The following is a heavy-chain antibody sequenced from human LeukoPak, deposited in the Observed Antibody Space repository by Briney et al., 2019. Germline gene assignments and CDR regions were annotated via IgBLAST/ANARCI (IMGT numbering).Heavy chain of an antibody. CDR2: INEDGSTT. D-gene: IGHD2/OR15-2a*01. Sequence: GGSLRLSCAASGFTFSSNWMHWVRQAPGKGLVWVSRINEDGSTTNYADSVKGRFTISRDNSKNTVYLQMRNLRVEHTAVYYCAKVVAGNIDYYFDYWGQGILVAVSS. V-gene: IGHV3-74*01. J-gene: IGHJ4*02. CDR1: GFTFSSNW. CDR3: AKVVAGNIDYYFDY.